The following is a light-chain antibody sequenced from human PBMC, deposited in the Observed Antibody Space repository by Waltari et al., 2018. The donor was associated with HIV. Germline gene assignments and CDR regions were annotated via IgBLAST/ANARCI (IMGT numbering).Light chain of an antibody. V-gene: IGLV2-11*01. Sequence: QSALTQPRSVSGSPGQSVTISCPGTSSDVGGYNYVSWYQQHPGKAPKLMIYDVSKRPSGVPVRFSGSKSGNSASLTISGLQAEDEADYYCCSYAGSYTWVFGGGTKLTVL. CDR1: SSDVGGYNY. CDR2: DVS. CDR3: CSYAGSYTWV. J-gene: IGLJ3*02.